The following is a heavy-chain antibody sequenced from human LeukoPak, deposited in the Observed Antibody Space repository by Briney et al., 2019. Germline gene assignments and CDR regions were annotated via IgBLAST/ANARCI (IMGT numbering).Heavy chain of an antibody. V-gene: IGHV3-33*01. CDR3: ARDDSSGYYFGPFDY. Sequence: QAGGPLRLSCAASGFTFSSYGVHWLRQAPGKGLEWVAVIWYDGSNKYYADSVKGRFTISRDNSKNTLYLQMNSLRAEDTAVYYCARDDSSGYYFGPFDYWGQGTLVTVSS. CDR2: IWYDGSNK. CDR1: GFTFSSYG. D-gene: IGHD3-22*01. J-gene: IGHJ4*02.